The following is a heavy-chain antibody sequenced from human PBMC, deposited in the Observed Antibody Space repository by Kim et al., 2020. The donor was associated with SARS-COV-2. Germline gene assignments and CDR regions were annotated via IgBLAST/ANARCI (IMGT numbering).Heavy chain of an antibody. CDR3: ASHQYTCSWSDY. CDR1: GGSISSSSFY. V-gene: IGHV4-39*01. D-gene: IGHD6-13*01. J-gene: IGHJ4*02. CDR2: IYSTGST. Sequence: SETLSLTCTVSGGSISSSSFYWGWIRQPPGKGLEWIGSIYSTGSTYYNPSLKSRVTISVDTSKNQFSLNLSSVTAADTAVYYCASHQYTCSWSDYWGQGTLVTVSS.